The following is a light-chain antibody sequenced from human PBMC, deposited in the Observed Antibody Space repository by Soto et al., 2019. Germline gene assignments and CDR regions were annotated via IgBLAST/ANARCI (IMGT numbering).Light chain of an antibody. CDR3: QQRSNWPSIT. CDR1: QSVSSTY. J-gene: IGKJ5*01. V-gene: IGKV3-11*01. Sequence: PGERATLSCRASQSVSSTYLAWHQQKPGQAPRLLIYDASNRATGIPARFSGSGSETDFTLTISSLQPEDFAVYYCQQRSNWPSITFGQGTRLEIK. CDR2: DAS.